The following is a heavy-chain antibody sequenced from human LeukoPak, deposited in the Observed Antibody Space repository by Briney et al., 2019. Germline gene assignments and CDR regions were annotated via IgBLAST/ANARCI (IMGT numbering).Heavy chain of an antibody. CDR2: IFSNDEK. CDR1: GFSLSTSGMR. Sequence: SGPTLVNPTQTLTLTCTFSGFSLSTSGMRVSWIRQPPGKALEWLAHIFSNDEKSYSTSLKSRLTISKDTSKSQVVLTMTNMDPVDTATYYCARHYVVVTASSFDYWGQGTLVTVSS. D-gene: IGHD2-21*02. CDR3: ARHYVVVTASSFDY. J-gene: IGHJ4*02. V-gene: IGHV2-26*01.